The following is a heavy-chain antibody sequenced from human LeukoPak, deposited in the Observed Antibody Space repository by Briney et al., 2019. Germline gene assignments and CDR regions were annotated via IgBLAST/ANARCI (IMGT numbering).Heavy chain of an antibody. Sequence: GESLNISCRATGYTFTSDWNAWVRQMPGKGLEWMGIIYPGDSDTRYSPSFQGQVTISADKSISTAYLQWSSLRASDTAMYYCARRPNLDYWGQGTLVTVSS. CDR3: ARRPNLDY. D-gene: IGHD2-8*01. V-gene: IGHV5-51*01. CDR1: GYTFTSDW. J-gene: IGHJ4*02. CDR2: IYPGDSDT.